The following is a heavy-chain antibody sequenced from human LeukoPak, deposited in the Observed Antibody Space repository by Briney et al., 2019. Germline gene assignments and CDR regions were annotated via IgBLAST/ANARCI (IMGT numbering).Heavy chain of an antibody. CDR3: ARRLGGSSQRDY. CDR2: INEVGSET. CDR1: GCTFSGYW. J-gene: IGHJ4*02. Sequence: PGGSLRLSCAASGCTFSGYWMGWVRQAPGKGLEWVANINEVGSETHSVDSVKGRFTISRDSARNSLYLQMNSLRAEDTAVYYCARRLGGSSQRDYWGQGTLVTVSS. V-gene: IGHV3-7*01. D-gene: IGHD1-26*01.